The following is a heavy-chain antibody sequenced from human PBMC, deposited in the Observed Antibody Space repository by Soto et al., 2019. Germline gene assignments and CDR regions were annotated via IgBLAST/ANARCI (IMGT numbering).Heavy chain of an antibody. J-gene: IGHJ6*02. CDR3: ARDGSSSAGSDYYYYGMDV. CDR2: INPNSGGT. CDR1: GYTFTGYY. D-gene: IGHD6-6*01. Sequence: ASVKVSCKASGYTFTGYYMHWVRQAPGQGLEWMGWINPNSGGTNYAQKFQGWVTMTRDTPISTAYMELSRLRSDDTAVYYCARDGSSSAGSDYYYYGMDVWGQGTTVTVSS. V-gene: IGHV1-2*04.